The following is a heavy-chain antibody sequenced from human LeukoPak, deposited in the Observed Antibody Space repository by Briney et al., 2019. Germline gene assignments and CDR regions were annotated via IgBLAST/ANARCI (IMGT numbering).Heavy chain of an antibody. V-gene: IGHV3-21*01. D-gene: IGHD1-26*01. Sequence: GGSLRLSCAASGFTFSSYSMNWVRQAPGKGLEWVSSISSSSSYIYYADSVKGRLTISRDNAKNSLYLQMNSLRAEDTAVYYCARDLSGSPWTYYYYGMDVWGQGTTVTVSS. CDR2: ISSSSSYI. CDR1: GFTFSSYS. J-gene: IGHJ6*02. CDR3: ARDLSGSPWTYYYYGMDV.